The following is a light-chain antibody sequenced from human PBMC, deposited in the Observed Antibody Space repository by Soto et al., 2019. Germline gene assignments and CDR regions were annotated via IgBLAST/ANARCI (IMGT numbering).Light chain of an antibody. CDR3: MQALQSPRT. Sequence: DIVMTQSPLSLPVTPGEPASISCRSSQSLLHSNGYNYLDWYLQKPGQSPQLLIYLGSSRYSGVPDRFSSSGSGTDFTLKISRVEAEDVGVYYCMQALQSPRTFGQGTKVEIK. J-gene: IGKJ1*01. CDR1: QSLLHSNGYNY. CDR2: LGS. V-gene: IGKV2-28*01.